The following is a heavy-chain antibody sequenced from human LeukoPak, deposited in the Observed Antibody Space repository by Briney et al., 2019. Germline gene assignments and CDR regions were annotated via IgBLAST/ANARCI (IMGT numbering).Heavy chain of an antibody. D-gene: IGHD3-22*01. CDR1: GGSVSSGSYY. J-gene: IGHJ4*02. Sequence: PSETLSLTCTVSGGSVSSGSYYCSWIRQPPGKGLEWIGYIYYSGSTNYNPSLKSRVTISVDTSKNQFSLKLSSVTAADTAVYYCARGGYGEYYYDSSGYYLFDYWGQGTLVTVSS. V-gene: IGHV4-61*01. CDR2: IYYSGST. CDR3: ARGGYGEYYYDSSGYYLFDY.